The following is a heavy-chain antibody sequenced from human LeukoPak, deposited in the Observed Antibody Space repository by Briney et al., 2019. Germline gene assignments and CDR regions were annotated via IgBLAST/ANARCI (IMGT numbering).Heavy chain of an antibody. Sequence: SETLSLTCTVSGGSISSSSYYWGWIRPPPGKGLEWIGSIYYSGSTYYNPSLKRRVTISVDTSKNQFSLKLSSVTAADTAVYYCARRSGRDHYGMDVWGQGTTVTVSS. V-gene: IGHV4-39*01. CDR3: ARRSGRDHYGMDV. CDR1: GGSISSSSYY. J-gene: IGHJ6*02. CDR2: IYYSGST. D-gene: IGHD2-15*01.